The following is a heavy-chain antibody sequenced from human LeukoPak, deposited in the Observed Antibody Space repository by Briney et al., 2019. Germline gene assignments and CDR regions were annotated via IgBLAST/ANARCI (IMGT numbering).Heavy chain of an antibody. J-gene: IGHJ3*02. V-gene: IGHV5-51*01. CDR1: GYIFTSYW. CDR3: ASQTLGYCSGGSCHHTMAFDI. CDR2: IYPGDSDT. D-gene: IGHD2-15*01. Sequence: GEPLKISCKGSGYIFTSYWIGWVRQMPGKGLEWMGIIYPGDSDTRYSPSFQGQVPISADKSISTAYLQWSSLKASDTAMYYCASQTLGYCSGGSCHHTMAFDIWGQETMVTVSS.